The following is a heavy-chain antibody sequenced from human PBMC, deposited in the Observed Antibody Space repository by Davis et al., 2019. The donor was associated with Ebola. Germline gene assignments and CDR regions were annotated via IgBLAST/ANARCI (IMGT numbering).Heavy chain of an antibody. CDR3: VRQTVAGNYYPQYYDADV. J-gene: IGHJ6*02. D-gene: IGHD3-10*01. CDR1: GGSISSSSYY. Sequence: GSLRLSCTVSGGSISSSSYYWGWIRQPPGKGLEWIGSIYYSGSTYYNPSLKSRVTISVDTSKNQFFLILTSVTAADTAVYFCVRQTVAGNYYPQYYDADVWGQGTTVTVSS. CDR2: IYYSGST. V-gene: IGHV4-39*01.